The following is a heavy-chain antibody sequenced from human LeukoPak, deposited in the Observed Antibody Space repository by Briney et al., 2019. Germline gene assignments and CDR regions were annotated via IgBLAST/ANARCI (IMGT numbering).Heavy chain of an antibody. CDR2: ISWNSGTV. J-gene: IGHJ4*02. Sequence: GRSLRLSCTASGVTFDDYGMHWVRQAPGKGLEWVSGISWNSGTVVYADSVRGRFTISRDNAKNSVYLQMNSLKAEDTALYYCAKGGYSSGWYGDHWGQGTLVTVSS. CDR3: AKGGYSSGWYGDH. D-gene: IGHD6-19*01. CDR1: GVTFDDYG. V-gene: IGHV3-9*01.